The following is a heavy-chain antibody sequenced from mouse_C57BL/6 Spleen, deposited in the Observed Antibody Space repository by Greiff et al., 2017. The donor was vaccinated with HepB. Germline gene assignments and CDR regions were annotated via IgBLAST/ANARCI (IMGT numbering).Heavy chain of an antibody. J-gene: IGHJ4*01. Sequence: EVQLQESEGGLVQPGSSMKLSCTASGFTFSDYYMAWVRQVPEKGLEWVANINYDGSSTYYLDSLKSRFIISRDNAKNILYLQMSSLKSEDTATYYCARVAGYYAMDYWGQGTSVTVSS. CDR3: ARVAGYYAMDY. CDR2: INYDGSST. CDR1: GFTFSDYY. V-gene: IGHV5-16*01.